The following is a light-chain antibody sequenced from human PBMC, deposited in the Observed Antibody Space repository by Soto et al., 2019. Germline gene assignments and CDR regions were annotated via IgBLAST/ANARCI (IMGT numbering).Light chain of an antibody. CDR1: QSLSTD. J-gene: IGKJ5*01. Sequence: EFVMTQFPATLSVSPGGRATLSCRASQSLSTDLAWYQQRPGQAPRLLIHDASARATGIPGRFSGSGSGTEFTLTISILQSEDFAVYYCQQYDDWPITFGQGTRLET. CDR2: DAS. V-gene: IGKV3-15*01. CDR3: QQYDDWPIT.